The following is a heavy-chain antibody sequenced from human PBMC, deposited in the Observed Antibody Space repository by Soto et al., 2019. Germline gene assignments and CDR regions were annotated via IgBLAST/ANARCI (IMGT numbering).Heavy chain of an antibody. CDR1: GFIFSDYY. D-gene: IGHD3-16*01. Sequence: QVHLEESGGGLVQPGGSLRLSCTASGFIFSDYYMSWIRQAPGKGLEWVSDISNSGRITHHADSVEGRFTISRDNAKESLYLQMNSLRTEDSAIYYCAGDHGGGGLTLEYWGQGTLVTVSS. J-gene: IGHJ4*02. CDR2: ISNSGRIT. V-gene: IGHV3-11*01. CDR3: AGDHGGGGLTLEY.